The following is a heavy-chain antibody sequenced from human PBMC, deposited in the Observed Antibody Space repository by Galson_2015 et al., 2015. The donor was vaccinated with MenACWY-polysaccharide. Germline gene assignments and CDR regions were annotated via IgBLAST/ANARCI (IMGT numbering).Heavy chain of an antibody. CDR1: GFTFSRYA. D-gene: IGHD2/OR15-2a*01. CDR2: ISGSGATT. CDR3: AKEKILDRHPYYYGMDV. Sequence: SLRLSCAASGFTFSRYAMSWVRQAPGKGLEWVSGISGSGATTYYADSVEGRFTISRDNSKNTLYLQMNSPTAEDTAVYYCAKEKILDRHPYYYGMDVWGQGTTITVSS. J-gene: IGHJ6*02. V-gene: IGHV3-23*01.